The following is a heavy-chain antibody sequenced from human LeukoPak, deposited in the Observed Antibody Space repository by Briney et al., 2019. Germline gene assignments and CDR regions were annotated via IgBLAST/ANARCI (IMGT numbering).Heavy chain of an antibody. CDR1: GFTFSNAW. CDR3: TTRYCSGGRCDY. Sequence: PGGSLRLSCAASGFTFSNAWMNWVRQAPGKGLEWVGRIKSKTDGGTTDYAAPVKGRFTISRDDSKTTLYLQMNSLKNEDTAVYYCTTRYCSGGRCDYWGQGTLVTVSS. D-gene: IGHD2-15*01. V-gene: IGHV3-15*01. CDR2: IKSKTDGGTT. J-gene: IGHJ4*02.